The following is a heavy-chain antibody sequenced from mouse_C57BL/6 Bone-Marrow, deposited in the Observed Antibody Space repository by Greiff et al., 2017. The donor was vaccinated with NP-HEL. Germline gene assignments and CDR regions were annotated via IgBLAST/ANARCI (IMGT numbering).Heavy chain of an antibody. Sequence: VKLMESGAELVRPGTSVKMSCKASGYTFTNYWIGWAKQRPGHGLEWIGDIYPGGGYTNYNEKFKGKATLTADKSSSTAYMQFSSLTSEDSAIYYCARRGSPYWYFDVWGTGTTVTVSS. D-gene: IGHD1-1*01. V-gene: IGHV1-63*01. CDR3: ARRGSPYWYFDV. J-gene: IGHJ1*03. CDR1: GYTFTNYW. CDR2: IYPGGGYT.